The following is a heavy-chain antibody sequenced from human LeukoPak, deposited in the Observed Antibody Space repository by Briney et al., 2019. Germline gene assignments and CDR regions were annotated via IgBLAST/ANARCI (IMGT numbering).Heavy chain of an antibody. D-gene: IGHD3-10*01. V-gene: IGHV4-59*11. CDR1: GGSISSHY. J-gene: IGHJ4*02. CDR2: IYYSGST. Sequence: SETLSPTCTVSGGSISSHYWYWIRQPPGKGLEWIGYIYYSGSTDYNPSLKSRVTMSVDKSKNQFSLKLTSVTAADTAMYYCAREQNYYGSVTSFDYWGQGTLVTVSS. CDR3: AREQNYYGSVTSFDY.